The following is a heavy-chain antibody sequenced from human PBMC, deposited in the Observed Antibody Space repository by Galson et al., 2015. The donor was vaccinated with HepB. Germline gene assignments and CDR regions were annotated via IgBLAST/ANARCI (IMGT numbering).Heavy chain of an antibody. CDR3: ARNKNTWATDDSYDI. V-gene: IGHV3-48*01. J-gene: IGHJ3*02. D-gene: IGHD3-22*01. Sequence: SLRLSCAASGFTFSSYTMNWVRQAPGKGLEWVSYISSGSSTIYYADFVKGRFTISRHNARNSLYLQMNSLRAEDTAVYYWARNKNTWATDDSYDIWGQGTVGTVSS. CDR1: GFTFSSYT. CDR2: ISSGSSTI.